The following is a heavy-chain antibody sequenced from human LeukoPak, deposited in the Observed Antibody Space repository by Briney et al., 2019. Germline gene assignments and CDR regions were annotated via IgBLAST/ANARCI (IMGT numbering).Heavy chain of an antibody. CDR1: GYTFTSYD. J-gene: IGHJ3*02. V-gene: IGHV1-8*03. CDR3: ARVGFWRGGDDAFDI. Sequence: ASVKVSCKASGYTFTSYDINWVRQATGQGLEWMGWMNPNSGNTGYAQKFQGRVTITRNTSISTAYMELSSLRSEDTAVYYCARVGFWRGGDDAFDIWGQGTMVTVSS. CDR2: MNPNSGNT. D-gene: IGHD3-10*01.